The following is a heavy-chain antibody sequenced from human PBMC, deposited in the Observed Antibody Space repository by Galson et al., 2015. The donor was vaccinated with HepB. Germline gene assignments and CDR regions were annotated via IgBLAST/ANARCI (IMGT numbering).Heavy chain of an antibody. CDR2: ISAYNGNT. J-gene: IGHJ6*03. CDR3: ARSLEYYDFWSGYSPYYYYYMDV. Sequence: SVKVSCKASGYTFTSYGISWVRQAPGQGLEWMGWISAYNGNTNYAQKLQGRVTMTTDTSTSTAYMELRSLRSDDTAVYYCARSLEYYDFWSGYSPYYYYYMDVWGKGTTVTVSS. V-gene: IGHV1-18*01. CDR1: GYTFTSYG. D-gene: IGHD3-3*01.